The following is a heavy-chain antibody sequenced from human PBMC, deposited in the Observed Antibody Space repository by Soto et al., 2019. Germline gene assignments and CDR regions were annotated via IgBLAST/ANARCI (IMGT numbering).Heavy chain of an antibody. CDR2: ISDSGGRT. CDR1: GFNFGSYS. J-gene: IGHJ3*01. CDR3: VKDRTPSSSLYLDPFDV. Sequence: GGSLRLSCLASGFNFGSYSMNWVRQAPGKXLEYVAGISDSGGRTYFAASVRGRFVITRGNSKTTLFLQMNSLGLEDTALYYCVKDRTPSSSLYLDPFDVWGQGTMVTVSS. D-gene: IGHD6-6*01. V-gene: IGHV3-64D*08.